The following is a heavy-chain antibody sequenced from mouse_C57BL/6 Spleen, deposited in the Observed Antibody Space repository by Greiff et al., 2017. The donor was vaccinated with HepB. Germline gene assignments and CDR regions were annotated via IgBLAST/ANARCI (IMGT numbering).Heavy chain of an antibody. Sequence: VQLQQSGAELVKPGASVKISCKASGYAFSSYWMNWVKQRPGKGLEWIGQIYPGDGDTNYNGKFKGKATLTADKATSTAYMQLSSLTSEDSAVYFCARTTVVAVDYWGQGTTLTVSS. CDR3: ARTTVVAVDY. V-gene: IGHV1-80*01. CDR1: GYAFSSYW. CDR2: IYPGDGDT. D-gene: IGHD1-1*01. J-gene: IGHJ2*01.